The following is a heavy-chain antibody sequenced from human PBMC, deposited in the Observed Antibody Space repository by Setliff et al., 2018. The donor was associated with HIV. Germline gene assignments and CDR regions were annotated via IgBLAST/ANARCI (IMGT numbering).Heavy chain of an antibody. Sequence: PGGSLRLSCVVSGFTFRTYGMSWVRQAPGKGLEWVSGISGSGATTFYADSAKGCCTISRDNSKNTLHLQLNSLRAEDTAVYYCAKVFWGSYPTPDAFDIWGQGTMVTVSS. CDR2: ISGSGATT. J-gene: IGHJ3*02. D-gene: IGHD3-16*02. V-gene: IGHV3-23*01. CDR1: GFTFRTYG. CDR3: AKVFWGSYPTPDAFDI.